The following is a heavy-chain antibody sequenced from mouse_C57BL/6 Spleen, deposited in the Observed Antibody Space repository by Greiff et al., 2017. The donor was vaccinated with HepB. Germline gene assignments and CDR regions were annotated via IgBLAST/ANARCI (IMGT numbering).Heavy chain of an antibody. CDR3: MIYRPYYYAMDY. Sequence: EVKLVESGGGLVQPGGSMKLSCAASGFTFSDAWMDWVRQSPEKGLEWVAEIRNKANNHATYYAESVKGRFTISRDDSKSSVYLQMNSLRAEDTGIYYCMIYRPYYYAMDYWGQGTSVTVSS. CDR1: GFTFSDAW. D-gene: IGHD2-14*01. CDR2: IRNKANNHAT. V-gene: IGHV6-6*01. J-gene: IGHJ4*01.